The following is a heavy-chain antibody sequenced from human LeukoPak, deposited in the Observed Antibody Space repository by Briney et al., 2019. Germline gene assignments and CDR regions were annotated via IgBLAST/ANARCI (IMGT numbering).Heavy chain of an antibody. Sequence: GGSLRLSCAASGFTFSSYWMYWVRQAPGKGLEWVSAISGSGGSTYYADSVKGRFTISRDNSKNTLYLQMNSLRAEDTAVYYCAKDYGAVAGTGNFDYWGQGTLVTVSS. CDR2: ISGSGGST. V-gene: IGHV3-23*01. CDR3: AKDYGAVAGTGNFDY. CDR1: GFTFSSYW. J-gene: IGHJ4*02. D-gene: IGHD6-19*01.